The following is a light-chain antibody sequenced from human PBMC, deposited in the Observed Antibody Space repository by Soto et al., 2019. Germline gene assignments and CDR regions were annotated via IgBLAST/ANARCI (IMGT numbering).Light chain of an antibody. CDR2: GAS. V-gene: IGKV3-15*01. CDR3: QHYNNWPYT. J-gene: IGKJ2*01. CDR1: QSVSSN. Sequence: EIVMTQSPATLSVSPGERATLSCGASQSVSSNLAWYQQKPGQAPRLLIYGASTRATGIPARFSGSGSGTEFTLTISSLQSEDFAIYYCQHYNNWPYTFGQGTKLEIK.